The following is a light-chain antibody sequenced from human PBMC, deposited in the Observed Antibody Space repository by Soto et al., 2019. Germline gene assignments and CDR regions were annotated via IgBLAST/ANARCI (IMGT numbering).Light chain of an antibody. J-gene: IGKJ5*01. V-gene: IGKV3-20*01. CDR1: QSVPSRY. CDR2: GAS. CDR3: HHYGRTPT. Sequence: ESILTQSPGTLSLSPGETVTLSCRASQSVPSRYLAWYQQKPGQVPRLLIHGASTRATGIPDRISGSGSGTDFTLNISRLEPEDFAVYFCHHYGRTPTFGQGTRLQIK.